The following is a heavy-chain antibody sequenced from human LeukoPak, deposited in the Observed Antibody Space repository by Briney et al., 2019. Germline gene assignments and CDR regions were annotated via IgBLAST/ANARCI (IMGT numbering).Heavy chain of an antibody. D-gene: IGHD2-2*01. Sequence: PGWSLRLSCAASGFTFSSYAMHWVRQAPGKGLEWVAVISYDGSNKYYADSVKGRLTISRDNSKNTLYLQMNSLRAEDTAVYYCATPGRTYYFDYWGQGTLVTVSS. J-gene: IGHJ4*02. CDR2: ISYDGSNK. V-gene: IGHV3-30-3*01. CDR1: GFTFSSYA. CDR3: ATPGRTYYFDY.